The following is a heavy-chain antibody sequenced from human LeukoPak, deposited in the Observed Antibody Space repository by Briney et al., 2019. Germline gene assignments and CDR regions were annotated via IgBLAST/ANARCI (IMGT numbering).Heavy chain of an antibody. CDR3: ARGAGSYYYGMDV. Sequence: GSLRLSCAASGFTFSNFAIHWVRQAPGKGLEWVAVIYSGGSPYFADSVKGRFTISRDNSKNTLYLQMNSLRAEDTAVYYCARGAGSYYYGMDVWGQGTTVTVSS. CDR1: GFTFSNFA. CDR2: IYSGGSP. V-gene: IGHV3-53*01. D-gene: IGHD1-26*01. J-gene: IGHJ6*02.